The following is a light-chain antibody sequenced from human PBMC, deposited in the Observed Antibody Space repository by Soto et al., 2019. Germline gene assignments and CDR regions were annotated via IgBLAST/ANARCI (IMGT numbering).Light chain of an antibody. CDR3: QQRSNWPLT. CDR2: KAS. CDR1: QNIDTW. J-gene: IGKJ5*01. Sequence: DIQITQSPSTPAAFGGDTGPNTCLASQNIDTWLAWHQQKPGRAPKLLISKASALESGVPSRFSGSGSGTDFTLTISSLQAEDFAVYYCQQRSNWPLTFGQGTRLEIK. V-gene: IGKV1-5*03.